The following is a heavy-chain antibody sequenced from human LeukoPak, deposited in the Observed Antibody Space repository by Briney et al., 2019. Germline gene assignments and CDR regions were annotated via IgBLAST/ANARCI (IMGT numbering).Heavy chain of an antibody. Sequence: KPSETLSLTCAVYGGSFSGYYWSWIRQPPGKGLEWIGEINHSGSTNYNPSLKSRVTISVDTSKNQFSLKLSSVTAADTAVYYCARGRPYYYDSSGYYRVVDYWGQGTLVSVSS. CDR2: INHSGST. J-gene: IGHJ4*02. V-gene: IGHV4-34*01. CDR1: GGSFSGYY. D-gene: IGHD3-22*01. CDR3: ARGRPYYYDSSGYYRVVDY.